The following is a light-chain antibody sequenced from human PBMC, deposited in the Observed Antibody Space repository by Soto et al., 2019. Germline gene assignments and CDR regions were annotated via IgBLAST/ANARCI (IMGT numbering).Light chain of an antibody. CDR2: GAS. CDR1: QSVSSSY. Sequence: EIVLTQSPGTLSLSPGERATLSCRASQSVSSSYLAWYQQKPGQAPRLLIYGASIRATGIPDRFSGSGSETDFTLTISSLQPDDFATYYCQQYNSYLYTFGQGTKLEIK. CDR3: QQYNSYLYT. V-gene: IGKV3-20*01. J-gene: IGKJ2*01.